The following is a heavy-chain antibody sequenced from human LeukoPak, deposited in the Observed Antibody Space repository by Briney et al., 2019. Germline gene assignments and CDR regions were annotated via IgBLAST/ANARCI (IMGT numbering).Heavy chain of an antibody. CDR2: ISSSSSYI. Sequence: GGSLRLSCAASGFTFSSYTMNWVRQAPGKGLEWVSSISSSSSYIYYADSVKGRFTISRDNPKKSLYLQMNSLRAEDTAVYYCARPRTRGLDSSGYSNWGQGTLVTVSS. V-gene: IGHV3-21*01. D-gene: IGHD3-22*01. CDR3: ARPRTRGLDSSGYSN. J-gene: IGHJ4*02. CDR1: GFTFSSYT.